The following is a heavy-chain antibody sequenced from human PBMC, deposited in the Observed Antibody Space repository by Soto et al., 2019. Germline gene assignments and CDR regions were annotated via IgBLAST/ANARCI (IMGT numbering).Heavy chain of an antibody. CDR3: AKDERPYTH. Sequence: GWSLRLACAASGFTFSRYALSWVRQAPGKGLEWVSAISGSGGSKYYSDSVKGRFTISRDNSKNTLYLQMNSLRAEDTAVYYGAKDERPYTHWGQETMVTVSS. D-gene: IGHD1-1*01. CDR2: ISGSGGSK. V-gene: IGHV3-23*01. J-gene: IGHJ4*02. CDR1: GFTFSRYA.